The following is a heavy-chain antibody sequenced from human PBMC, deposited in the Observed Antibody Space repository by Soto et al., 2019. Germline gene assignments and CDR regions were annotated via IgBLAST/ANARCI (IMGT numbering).Heavy chain of an antibody. J-gene: IGHJ4*02. CDR2: IWYDGSNK. Sequence: QVQLVESGGGVVQPGRSLRLSCAASGFTFSSYGMHWVRQAPGKGLEWVAVIWYDGSNKYYADSVKGRFTISRDNSKNTLYLQMNSLRAEDTAVYYCARDKTRWELSVAFDYWGQGTLVTVSS. CDR3: ARDKTRWELSVAFDY. CDR1: GFTFSSYG. V-gene: IGHV3-33*01. D-gene: IGHD1-26*01.